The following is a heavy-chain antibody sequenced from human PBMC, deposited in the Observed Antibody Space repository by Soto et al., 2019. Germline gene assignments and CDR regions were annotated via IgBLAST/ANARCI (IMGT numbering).Heavy chain of an antibody. V-gene: IGHV3-30-3*01. CDR3: ARGADVLLWFGEPGAYYGMYV. Sequence: SLRLSCAASGFTFSSYAMHWVRQAPGKGLEWVAFISYDGSNKYYADSVKGRFTISRDNSKNTLYLQMNSLRAEDTAVYYCARGADVLLWFGEPGAYYGMYVWGQGTTDTVSS. D-gene: IGHD3-10*01. CDR1: GFTFSSYA. J-gene: IGHJ6*02. CDR2: ISYDGSNK.